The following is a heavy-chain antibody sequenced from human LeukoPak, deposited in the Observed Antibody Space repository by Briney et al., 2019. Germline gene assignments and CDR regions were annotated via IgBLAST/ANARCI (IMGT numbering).Heavy chain of an antibody. CDR2: MNPNSGNT. V-gene: IGHV1-8*03. J-gene: IGHJ5*02. CDR1: GYTFTIYD. Sequence: GASVKVSCKASGYTFTIYDVNWVRQATGQGLEGMGWMNPNSGNTGYAQKFQGRVTITRNTSISTAYMELSSLRFEDTAVYYCARGLLGFMRSDYSNYWDNWFDPWGQGTLVTVSS. CDR3: ARGLLGFMRSDYSNYWDNWFDP. D-gene: IGHD4-11*01.